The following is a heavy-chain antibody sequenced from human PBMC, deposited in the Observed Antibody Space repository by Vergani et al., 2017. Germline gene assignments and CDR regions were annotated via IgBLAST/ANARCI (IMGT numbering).Heavy chain of an antibody. Sequence: EVQLVESGGGLVQPGGSLRLSCAASGFTFSSYSMNWVRQAPGKGLEWVSYISSSSSTIYYADSVKGRFTISRDNAKNSLYLQMNSLRAEDTALYYCAKVNSLNYYGSGSGIFDYWGQGTLVTVSS. CDR2: ISSSSSTI. D-gene: IGHD3-10*01. V-gene: IGHV3-48*01. CDR1: GFTFSSYS. CDR3: AKVNSLNYYGSGSGIFDY. J-gene: IGHJ4*02.